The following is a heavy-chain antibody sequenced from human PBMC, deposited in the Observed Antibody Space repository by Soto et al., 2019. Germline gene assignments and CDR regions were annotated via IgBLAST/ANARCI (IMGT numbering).Heavy chain of an antibody. Sequence: QVQLVESGGGVVQPGRSLRLSCAASGFTFSSYAMHWVRQAPGKGLEWVAVISYDGSNKYYADSVKGRFTISRDNSKNTLYVQMNSLRAEDTAGYYCARPLWRDDYNWGYFDLWGRGTLVTVSS. CDR3: ARPLWRDDYNWGYFDL. D-gene: IGHD4-4*01. CDR1: GFTFSSYA. CDR2: ISYDGSNK. J-gene: IGHJ2*01. V-gene: IGHV3-30-3*01.